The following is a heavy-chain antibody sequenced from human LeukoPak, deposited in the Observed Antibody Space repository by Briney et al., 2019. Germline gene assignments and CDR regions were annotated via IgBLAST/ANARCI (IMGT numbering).Heavy chain of an antibody. V-gene: IGHV4-34*01. CDR2: INHSGST. CDR1: GGSFSGYY. J-gene: IGHJ4*02. CDR3: ARVLDGGNSGAHY. D-gene: IGHD4-23*01. Sequence: SETLSLTCAVYGGSFSGYYWSWIRQPPGKGLEWIGEINHSGSTNYNPSLKSRVTISVDTSKNQFSLKLSSVTAADTAVYYCARVLDGGNSGAHYWGQGTLVTVSS.